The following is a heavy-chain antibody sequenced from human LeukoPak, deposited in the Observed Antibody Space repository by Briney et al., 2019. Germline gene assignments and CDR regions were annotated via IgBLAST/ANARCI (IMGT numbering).Heavy chain of an antibody. J-gene: IGHJ4*02. Sequence: SSETLSLTCTVSGGSISSYYWSWIRQPPGKGLEWIGYIYYSGSTNYNPSLKSRVTISVDTSKNQFSLKLSSVTAADTAVYYCAREGGYDILTGYFDYWGQGTLVTVSS. CDR2: IYYSGST. D-gene: IGHD3-9*01. V-gene: IGHV4-59*12. CDR3: AREGGYDILTGYFDY. CDR1: GGSISSYY.